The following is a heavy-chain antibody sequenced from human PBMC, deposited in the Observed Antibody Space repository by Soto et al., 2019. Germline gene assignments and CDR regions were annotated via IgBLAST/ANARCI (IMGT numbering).Heavy chain of an antibody. CDR2: VSYDGSNK. Sequence: QVQLVESGGGVVQPGRSLRLSCAASGFTFTSNPMHWVRQAPGKGLEWVAVVSYDGSNKYYADSVKGRFTISRDNSKNTLSLQMNSLIAEDTAVYYCARAPNPAAAEYYYHYGMDVWGQGTTVTVSS. CDR3: ARAPNPAAAEYYYHYGMDV. J-gene: IGHJ6*02. CDR1: GFTFTSNP. D-gene: IGHD6-13*01. V-gene: IGHV3-30-3*01.